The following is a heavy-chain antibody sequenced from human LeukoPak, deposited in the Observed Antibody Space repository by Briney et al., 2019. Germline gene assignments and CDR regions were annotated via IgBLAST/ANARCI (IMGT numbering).Heavy chain of an antibody. Sequence: SETLSLTCAVYGGPFSCYYWSWIRQPPGKGLEWIGESNHSGSTNYNPSLKSRVTISVDTSKNQFSLKLSSVTAADTAVYYCASGPNLGWPDAEYFQHWGQGTLVTVSS. V-gene: IGHV4-34*01. CDR1: GGPFSCYY. D-gene: IGHD6-19*01. CDR2: SNHSGST. CDR3: ASGPNLGWPDAEYFQH. J-gene: IGHJ1*01.